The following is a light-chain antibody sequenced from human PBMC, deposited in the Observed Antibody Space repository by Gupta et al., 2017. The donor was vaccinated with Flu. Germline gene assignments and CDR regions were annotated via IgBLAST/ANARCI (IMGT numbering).Light chain of an antibody. Sequence: LVVTLSPLSLAVSLSERPHLYCKSSQSSLSSSNNKNYLNWFQQKPGQPPKLLIYWASTRETGVPDRFSGSGSGTDFTLTIASLQAEDVAVYYCQEYDKSPNTFGQGTQLEIK. CDR1: QSSLSSSNNKNY. CDR3: QEYDKSPNT. V-gene: IGKV4-1*01. J-gene: IGKJ2*01. CDR2: WAS.